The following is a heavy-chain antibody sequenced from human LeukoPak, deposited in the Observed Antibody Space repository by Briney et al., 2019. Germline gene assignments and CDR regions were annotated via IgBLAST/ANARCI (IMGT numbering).Heavy chain of an antibody. CDR2: INYSGST. Sequence: SETLSLTCAVYGGSFSGYYWSWIRQPPGKGLEWIGEINYSGSTNYDPSLKSRVTISVDTSKNQVSLKLSSVTAADTAVYYCARVSGSSGYYQYHYYYYYMDVWGKGTTVTVSS. J-gene: IGHJ6*03. CDR1: GGSFSGYY. CDR3: ARVSGSSGYYQYHYYYYYMDV. V-gene: IGHV4-34*01. D-gene: IGHD3-22*01.